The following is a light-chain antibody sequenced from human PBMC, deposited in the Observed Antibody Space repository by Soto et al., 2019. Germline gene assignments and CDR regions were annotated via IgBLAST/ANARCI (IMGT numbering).Light chain of an antibody. CDR1: QDIRNE. CDR2: PAS. V-gene: IGKV1-6*02. Sequence: AIQMTQSPSSLSAAVGDRVTITCRASQDIRNELGWYQQKPGKAPNLLIYPASSLHTGVPSRFSGSGSGSYFTLTISGLQPDDFATYYCLQDYNYPRTFGRGTKVEVK. J-gene: IGKJ1*01. CDR3: LQDYNYPRT.